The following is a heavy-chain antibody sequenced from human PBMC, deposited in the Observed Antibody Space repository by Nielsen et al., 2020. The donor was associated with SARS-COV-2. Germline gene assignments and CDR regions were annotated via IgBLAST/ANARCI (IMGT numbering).Heavy chain of an antibody. D-gene: IGHD3-22*01. CDR3: ARHKGLGDSSGYLFDY. Sequence: SQTLSLTCAVYGGSFSDYYWTWIRQAPGKGLEWIGEINHSGSTNYNPSLKSRIAIFVDTSKKQFSLKLSSVTAADTAVYYCARHKGLGDSSGYLFDYWGQGTLVTVSS. CDR1: GGSFSDYY. CDR2: INHSGST. V-gene: IGHV4-34*01. J-gene: IGHJ4*02.